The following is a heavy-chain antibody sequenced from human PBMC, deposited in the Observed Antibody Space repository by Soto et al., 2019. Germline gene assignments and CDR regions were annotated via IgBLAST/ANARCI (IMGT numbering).Heavy chain of an antibody. Sequence: QVPLVQSGAEVMRPGASVKVSCKASGYTFTSYAVHWVRQAPGQGLEWMGWINAANGNTEYFERVGGRVTITRDISATTGHMELTGLTPEDTAVHDWARRFMSAGWLDPWGQGTLVTVSP. CDR1: GYTFTSYA. V-gene: IGHV1-3*01. D-gene: IGHD3-10*01. CDR2: INAANGNT. CDR3: ARRFMSAGWLDP. J-gene: IGHJ5*02.